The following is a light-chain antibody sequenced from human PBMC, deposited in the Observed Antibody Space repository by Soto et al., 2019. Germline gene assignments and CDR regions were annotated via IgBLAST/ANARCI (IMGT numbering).Light chain of an antibody. CDR1: SSNIGSHT. V-gene: IGLV1-44*01. Sequence: QSALTQPPSASGTPGQTIAISCSGGSSNIGSHTVNWYQQLPGTAPRLLIYSNTQRPSGVPDRFSGSKSGTSASLAISGLQSEYEGDYYCAAWDDSLNVVVFGRGTKVTVL. J-gene: IGLJ2*01. CDR3: AAWDDSLNVVV. CDR2: SNT.